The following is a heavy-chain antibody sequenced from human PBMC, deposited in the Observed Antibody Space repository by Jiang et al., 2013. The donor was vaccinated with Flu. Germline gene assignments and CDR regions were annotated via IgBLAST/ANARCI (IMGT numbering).Heavy chain of an antibody. CDR1: GYSFSNYW. Sequence: GAEVKKPGESLKISCKGSGYSFSNYWIGWVRQMPGKGLEWMGIIYPGDSDTRYSPSFQGRVVIAADRSISTAFLQWSSLKASDTALYFCARAKSPSGTDAFRSGAKGQWSPSLQ. CDR2: IYPGDSDT. V-gene: IGHV5-51*01. CDR3: ARAKSPSGTDAFRS. J-gene: IGHJ3*02.